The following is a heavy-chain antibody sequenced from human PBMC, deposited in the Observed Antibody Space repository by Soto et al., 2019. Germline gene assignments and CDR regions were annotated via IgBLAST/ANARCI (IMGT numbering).Heavy chain of an antibody. CDR2: IFIGGTT. CDR1: GFTVSSSQ. CDR3: ARLGPYAVGTYAFRNNIFDP. J-gene: IGHJ5*02. D-gene: IGHD2-2*01. Sequence: PGGSLRLSCAASGFTVSSSQMTWVRQAPGKALEWVSVIFIGGTTQYAVSVKGRFTISRDYSKNTVYLQMNSLRAEDTAVYFCARLGPYAVGTYAFRNNIFDPCSQGTSVT. V-gene: IGHV3-53*01.